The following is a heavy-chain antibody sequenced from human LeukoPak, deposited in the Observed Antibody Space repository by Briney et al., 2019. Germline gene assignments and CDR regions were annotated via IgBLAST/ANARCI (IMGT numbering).Heavy chain of an antibody. CDR2: IYSGGST. CDR1: GFTVSSNY. V-gene: IGHV3-53*01. D-gene: IGHD3-10*01. Sequence: GGSLRLSCAASGFTVSSNYMSWVRQAPGKGLEWVSVIYSGGSTYYADSVKGRFTISRDNPKNTLYLQMNSLRAEDTAVYYCASPLWFGELSAYYYGMDVWGQGTTVTVSS. J-gene: IGHJ6*02. CDR3: ASPLWFGELSAYYYGMDV.